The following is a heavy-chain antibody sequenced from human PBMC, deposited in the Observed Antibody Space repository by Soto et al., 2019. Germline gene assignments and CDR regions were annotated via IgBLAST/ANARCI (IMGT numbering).Heavy chain of an antibody. CDR2: IDPSDSYT. CDR3: ARLVLYYDSSCYPQVGVFDI. D-gene: IGHD3-22*01. CDR1: GYSFTSYW. V-gene: IGHV5-10-1*01. J-gene: IGHJ3*02. Sequence: PGESLKISCKGSGYSFTSYWISWVRQMPGKGLEWMGRIDPSDSYTNYSPSFQGHVTISADKSISTAYLQWSSLKASDTAMYYCARLVLYYDSSCYPQVGVFDIWGQGRMVTDS.